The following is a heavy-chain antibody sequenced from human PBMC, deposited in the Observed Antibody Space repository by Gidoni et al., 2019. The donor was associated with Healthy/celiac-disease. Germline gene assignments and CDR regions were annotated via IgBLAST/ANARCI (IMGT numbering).Heavy chain of an antibody. CDR3: AREVTFVWFGESHWFDP. Sequence: QVQLVDSGGGVVQPGRSLRLSCAASGFTFSSYAMHWVRQAPGKGLEWVAVISYDGSNKYYADSVKGRFTISRDNSKNTLYLQMNSLRAEDTAVYYCAREVTFVWFGESHWFDPWGQGTLVTVSS. J-gene: IGHJ5*02. D-gene: IGHD3-10*01. CDR1: GFTFSSYA. CDR2: ISYDGSNK. V-gene: IGHV3-30-3*01.